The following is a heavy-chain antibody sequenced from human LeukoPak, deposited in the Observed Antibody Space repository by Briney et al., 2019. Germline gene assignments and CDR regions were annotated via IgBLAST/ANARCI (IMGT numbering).Heavy chain of an antibody. J-gene: IGHJ4*02. Sequence: PGGTLRLSCAASGFTFSSYGMSWVRQAPGKGLEWVSAISGSGGSTYYADSVKGRFTISRDNSKNTLYLQMNSPRAKDTAVYYCAKEGSLWFGELFGFYFDYWGQGTLVTVSS. CDR2: ISGSGGST. CDR3: AKEGSLWFGELFGFYFDY. D-gene: IGHD3-10*01. CDR1: GFTFSSYG. V-gene: IGHV3-23*01.